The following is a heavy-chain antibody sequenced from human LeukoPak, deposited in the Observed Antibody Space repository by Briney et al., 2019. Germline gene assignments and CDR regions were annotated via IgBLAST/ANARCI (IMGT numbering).Heavy chain of an antibody. D-gene: IGHD1-26*01. V-gene: IGHV1-69*06. CDR3: ARIVRATGGES. CDR1: GYTFTGYY. Sequence: SVKVSCKTSGYTFTGYYMHWVRQAPGQGLELMGGIIPIFGTTHYAQKFQGRVTISADKSTSTAYMELSSLRSEDTAVYYCARIVRATGGESWGQGTMVTVSS. CDR2: IIPIFGTT. J-gene: IGHJ3*01.